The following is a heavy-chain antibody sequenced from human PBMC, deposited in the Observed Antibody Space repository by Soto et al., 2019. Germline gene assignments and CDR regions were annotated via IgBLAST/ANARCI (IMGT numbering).Heavy chain of an antibody. D-gene: IGHD1-26*01. Sequence: EVQVVESGGGLVKPGGSLRPSCVFSGFTFSTYTMNWVRQAPGKGLEWVSSINGRSNYVYYADSVKGRFTISRDNAKNSLYLQMNRLRAEDTAIYYCAREDGVVGSSSAFDHWGPGTLVTVSS. CDR3: AREDGVVGSSSAFDH. J-gene: IGHJ4*02. CDR2: INGRSNYV. CDR1: GFTFSTYT. V-gene: IGHV3-21*01.